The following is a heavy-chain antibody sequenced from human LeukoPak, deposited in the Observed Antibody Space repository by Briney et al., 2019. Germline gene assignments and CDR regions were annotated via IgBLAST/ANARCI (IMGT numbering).Heavy chain of an antibody. V-gene: IGHV4-31*03. CDR3: ARANYDSSGYYYVDWFDP. D-gene: IGHD3-22*01. CDR1: GGSISSGGYY. Sequence: SQTLSLTCTVSGGSISSGGYYWSWIRQHPGKGLEWIGYIYYSGSTYYNPSLNSRVTISVATSKNQFSLKLSSVTAADTAVYYCARANYDSSGYYYVDWFDPWGQGTLVTVSS. CDR2: IYYSGST. J-gene: IGHJ5*02.